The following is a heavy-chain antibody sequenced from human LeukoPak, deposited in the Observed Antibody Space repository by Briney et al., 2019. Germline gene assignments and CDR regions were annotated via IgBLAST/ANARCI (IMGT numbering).Heavy chain of an antibody. CDR3: ARAVRGDPTYFDY. CDR2: IYYSGST. J-gene: IGHJ4*02. CDR1: GVSISSYY. Sequence: PSETLSLTCTVSGVSISSYYWSWIRQPPGKGLEWIGYIYYSGSTNYNPSLKSRVTISVDTSKNQFSLKLSCVTAADTAAYYCARAVRGDPTYFDYWGQGTLVTVSS. D-gene: IGHD3-10*01. V-gene: IGHV4-59*08.